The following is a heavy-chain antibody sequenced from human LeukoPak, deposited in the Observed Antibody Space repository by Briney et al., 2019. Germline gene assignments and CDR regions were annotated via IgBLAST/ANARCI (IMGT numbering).Heavy chain of an antibody. J-gene: IGHJ6*02. CDR3: ARGGVSYYYGSGGYYYGMDV. V-gene: IGHV4-34*01. CDR2: INHSGST. CDR1: VGSFRGYY. D-gene: IGHD3-10*01. Sequence: SETLSLTCAVYVGSFRGYYWSWLGQPRGKGVAWIGEINHSGSTNYDPSLKRRGTISVDTYKNQFSLKLSSVTAADTAVYYCARGGVSYYYGSGGYYYGMDVWGQGTTVTVSS.